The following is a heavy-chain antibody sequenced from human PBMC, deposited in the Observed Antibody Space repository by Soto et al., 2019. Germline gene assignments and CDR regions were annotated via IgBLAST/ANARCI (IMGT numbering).Heavy chain of an antibody. CDR3: AKNPGYYYDSTGYHFDY. CDR2: ISYGGGTT. CDR1: GFTFSSYA. Sequence: GGSLRLSCAASGFTFSSYAMSWVRQAPGKGLEWVSAISYGGGTTYYADSVKGRFTISRDNSKNTLYLQMNSLRAEDTAVYYCAKNPGYYYDSTGYHFDYWGQGTLVNGS. D-gene: IGHD3-22*01. V-gene: IGHV3-23*01. J-gene: IGHJ4*02.